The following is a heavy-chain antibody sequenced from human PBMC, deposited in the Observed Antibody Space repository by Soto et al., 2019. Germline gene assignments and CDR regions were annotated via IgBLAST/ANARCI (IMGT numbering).Heavy chain of an antibody. D-gene: IGHD5-12*01. CDR1: GVGFSSYW. V-gene: IGHV3-74*01. J-gene: IGHJ3*02. CDR2: TNNDGSAT. Sequence: PXGSLRLSCAASGVGFSSYWMHWVRQAPGKGLVWVSRTNNDGSATTYADSVRGRFTSFRDNAKNTLFLQMTSLGVEDTAVYYCAREMATISLGAFDIWGEGTMVTVSS. CDR3: AREMATISLGAFDI.